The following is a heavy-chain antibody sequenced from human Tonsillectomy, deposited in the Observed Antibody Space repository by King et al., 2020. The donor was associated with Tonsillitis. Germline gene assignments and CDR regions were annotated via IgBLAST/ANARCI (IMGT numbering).Heavy chain of an antibody. CDR1: GFTFSSYG. D-gene: IGHD2-15*01. Sequence: VQLVESGGGVVQPGRSLRLSCAASGFTFSSYGMHWVRQAPGTGLEWVAVISYDGSNKYYADSVKGRFTISRDNSKNTLYLQMNSLRPEDTAVYYCAKPTHSXGVDXDYXGXGTLVTVXS. J-gene: IGHJ4*02. CDR3: AKPTHSXGVDXDY. CDR2: ISYDGSNK. V-gene: IGHV3-30*18.